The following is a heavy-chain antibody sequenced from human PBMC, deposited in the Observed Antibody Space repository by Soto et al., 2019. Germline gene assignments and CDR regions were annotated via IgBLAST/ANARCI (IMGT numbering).Heavy chain of an antibody. D-gene: IGHD2-2*01. CDR3: ARAGSIQVPAPLGS. CDR1: GGTFSSYT. Sequence: QVQLVQSGAEVKKPGSSVKVPCKVSGGTFSSYTITWVRQAPGQGLEWMGRIVPILDKTNYAPEFQGRLTITADKSSTTAFMELSGLRFEDSAIYYCARAGSIQVPAPLGSWGQGTLVTVSS. CDR2: IVPILDKT. J-gene: IGHJ5*02. V-gene: IGHV1-69*08.